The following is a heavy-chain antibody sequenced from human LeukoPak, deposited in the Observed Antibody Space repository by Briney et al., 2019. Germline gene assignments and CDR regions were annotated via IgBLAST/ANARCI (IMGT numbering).Heavy chain of an antibody. CDR2: IWYDGSNK. CDR1: GFTFSSYG. Sequence: GGSLRLSCAASGFTFSSYGMHWVRQAPGKGLEWVAVIWYDGSNKYYADSVKGRFTISRDNSKNTLYLEMNSLRAEDTAVYYCARVGCSGGNCRPYQYYAMDVWGQGTTVTVSS. D-gene: IGHD2-15*01. V-gene: IGHV3-33*08. CDR3: ARVGCSGGNCRPYQYYAMDV. J-gene: IGHJ6*02.